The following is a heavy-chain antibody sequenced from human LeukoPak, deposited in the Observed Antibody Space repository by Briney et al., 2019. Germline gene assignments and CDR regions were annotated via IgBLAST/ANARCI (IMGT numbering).Heavy chain of an antibody. J-gene: IGHJ4*02. CDR1: GFTFSSYA. CDR3: AKARSDSSGYYYLD. Sequence: GGSLRLSCAASGFTFSSYAMSWVRQAPGKGLEWVSSISGSGGSTYYADSVKGRFTISRDNSKNTLYLQMNSLRGEDTAVYYCAKARSDSSGYYYLDWGQGTLVTVSS. CDR2: ISGSGGST. V-gene: IGHV3-23*01. D-gene: IGHD3-22*01.